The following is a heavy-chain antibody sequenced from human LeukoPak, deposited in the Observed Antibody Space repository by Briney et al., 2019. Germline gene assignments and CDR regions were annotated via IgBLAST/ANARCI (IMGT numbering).Heavy chain of an antibody. D-gene: IGHD3-16*01. CDR3: ARDTPPYYDYVWGSQGVFDY. CDR2: ISSSGSTI. V-gene: IGHV3-48*03. CDR1: GFTFSSYE. Sequence: PGGSLRLSCAASGFTFSSYEMNWVRQAPGKGLEWVSYISSSGSTIYYADSVKGRFTISRDNAKNSPYLQMNSLRAEDTAVYYCARDTPPYYDYVWGSQGVFDYWGQGTLVTVSS. J-gene: IGHJ4*02.